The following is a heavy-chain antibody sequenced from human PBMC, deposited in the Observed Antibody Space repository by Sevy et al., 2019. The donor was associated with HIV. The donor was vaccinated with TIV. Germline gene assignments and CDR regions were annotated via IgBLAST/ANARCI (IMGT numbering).Heavy chain of an antibody. Sequence: ASVKVSCKVSGYTLTQLSMHWVRQAPGKGLEWMGSFDPEDGETLYAQKFQGRVTMTEETSTNTAYMELGSLRSEDTAVYYCATTKDYYDSSGSPFDYWGQGTLVTVSS. CDR2: FDPEDGET. V-gene: IGHV1-24*01. CDR3: ATTKDYYDSSGSPFDY. D-gene: IGHD3-22*01. J-gene: IGHJ4*02. CDR1: GYTLTQLS.